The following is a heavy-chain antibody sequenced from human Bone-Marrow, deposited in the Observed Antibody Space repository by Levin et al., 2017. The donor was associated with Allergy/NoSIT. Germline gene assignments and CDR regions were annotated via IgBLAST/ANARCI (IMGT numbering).Heavy chain of an antibody. Sequence: SQTLSLTCTVSGGSISTYYWSWIRQPPGRELEWIGYIFYSGSTDHNPSLKSRVTMSLDTSKNQFSLSLSSVTAADTAVYYCARLVSTYWNFDLWGRGTLVTVPS. J-gene: IGHJ2*01. CDR1: GGSISTYY. CDR3: ARLVSTYWNFDL. V-gene: IGHV4-59*08. D-gene: IGHD1-1*01. CDR2: IFYSGST.